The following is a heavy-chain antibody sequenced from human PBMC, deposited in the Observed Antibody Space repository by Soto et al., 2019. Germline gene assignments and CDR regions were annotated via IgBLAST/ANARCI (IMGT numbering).Heavy chain of an antibody. J-gene: IGHJ5*02. CDR1: GFTFSSYS. V-gene: IGHV3-48*02. D-gene: IGHD6-13*01. Sequence: EVQLVESGGGLVQPGGSLRLSCAASGFTFSSYSMNWVRQAPGKGLEWVSYISSSSSTIYYADSVKGRFTISRDNAKNSLYLQMNSLRDEDTDVYYCAREAAAGYLNWFDPGGQGPLVTVSS. CDR3: AREAAAGYLNWFDP. CDR2: ISSSSSTI.